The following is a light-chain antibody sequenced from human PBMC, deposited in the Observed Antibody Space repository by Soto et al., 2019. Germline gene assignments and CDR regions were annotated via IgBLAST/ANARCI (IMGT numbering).Light chain of an antibody. CDR1: QGISSY. CDR2: KAS. J-gene: IGKJ5*01. Sequence: DIQLTQSPSFLSASVGDRVTITCRASQGISSYLAWYQQKPGKAPKLLIYKASTLKSGVPSRFSGSGSGTEFTLTINSLQADDFATYYCQQHNSFSITFGQGTRLEIK. CDR3: QQHNSFSIT. V-gene: IGKV1-9*01.